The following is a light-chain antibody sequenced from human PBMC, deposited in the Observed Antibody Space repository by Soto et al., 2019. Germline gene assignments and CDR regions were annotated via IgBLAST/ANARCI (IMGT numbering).Light chain of an antibody. CDR2: HAY. CDR1: HSISSW. Sequence: DIQMTPSPSTLSASVVDRVTLTCRASHSISSWLAWYQQKPGKAPKLLIYHAYSLESGVPSRFSGSESGTEFTLTINSLQPDDFATYYCQQYDSFSVTFGQGTRLEIK. V-gene: IGKV1-5*01. CDR3: QQYDSFSVT. J-gene: IGKJ5*01.